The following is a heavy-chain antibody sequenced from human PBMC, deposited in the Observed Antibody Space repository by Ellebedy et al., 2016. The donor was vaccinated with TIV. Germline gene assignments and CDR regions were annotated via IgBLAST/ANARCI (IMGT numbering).Heavy chain of an antibody. CDR2: LVPIFGTA. Sequence: SVKVSXKASGGTFSSYGISWVRQAPGQGLEWMGGLVPIFGTANYAQKFQGRVTITADGSTSTAYMELSSLRSEDTAVYYCARRDGMDVWGQGTTVTVSS. V-gene: IGHV1-69*13. CDR1: GGTFSSYG. CDR3: ARRDGMDV. J-gene: IGHJ6*02.